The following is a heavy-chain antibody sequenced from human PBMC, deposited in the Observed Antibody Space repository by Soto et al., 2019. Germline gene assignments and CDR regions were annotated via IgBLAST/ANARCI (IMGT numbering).Heavy chain of an antibody. V-gene: IGHV3-23*01. CDR3: VRPEYCSTTSCYSGALDV. CDR1: GFSFSAYA. J-gene: IGHJ3*01. D-gene: IGHD2-2*01. Sequence: GGSLRLSCAASGFSFSAYAMAWVRQAPGKGLEWVSTISDDEITYYADSVKGRFTISRDNSKDTVFLQVTSLRADDTAAYYCVRPEYCSTTSCYSGALDVWGQGTLVTVSS. CDR2: ISDDEIT.